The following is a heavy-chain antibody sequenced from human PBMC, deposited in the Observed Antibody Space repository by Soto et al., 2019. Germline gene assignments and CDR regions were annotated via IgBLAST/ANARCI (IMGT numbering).Heavy chain of an antibody. CDR3: ARFRPGTTPNDFDY. V-gene: IGHV4-31*03. CDR2: IYYSGST. Sequence: QVQLQESGPGLVKPSQTLSLTCTVSGVSISSGGYYWSLIRQHPGKALEWIGYIYYSGSTYDTTSLKRRVTISVDTSKNQFSLKLSFVTAADTAVYYCARFRPGTTPNDFDYWGQGTLVTVSS. CDR1: GVSISSGGYY. D-gene: IGHD4-17*01. J-gene: IGHJ4*02.